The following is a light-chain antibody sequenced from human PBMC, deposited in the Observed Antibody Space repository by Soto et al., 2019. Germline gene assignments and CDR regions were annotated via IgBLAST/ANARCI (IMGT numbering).Light chain of an antibody. V-gene: IGLV2-14*01. CDR3: TSFTTSSPVG. Sequence: QSALTQPASVSGSPGQSITISCTGTKSDVGGYHYVSWYQHHPDKAPKLIIYDVSDRPSGVSNRFSGSKFGNTASLTISGLQAEDEADYYCTSFTTSSPVGFGGGTKLTVL. CDR2: DVS. CDR1: KSDVGGYHY. J-gene: IGLJ3*02.